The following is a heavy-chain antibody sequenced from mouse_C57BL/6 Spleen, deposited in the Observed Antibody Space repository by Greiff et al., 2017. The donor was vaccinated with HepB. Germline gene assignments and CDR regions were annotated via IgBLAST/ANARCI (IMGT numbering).Heavy chain of an antibody. V-gene: IGHV1-54*01. Sequence: QVQLQQSGAELVRPGPSVKVSCKASGYAFTNYLIEWVKQRPGQGLEWIGVINPGSGGTNYNEKFKGKATLTADKSSSTAYMQLSSLTSEDSAVYFCAREVPRGGFDYWGQGTTLTVSS. CDR3: AREVPRGGFDY. D-gene: IGHD2-14*01. CDR2: INPGSGGT. CDR1: GYAFTNYL. J-gene: IGHJ2*01.